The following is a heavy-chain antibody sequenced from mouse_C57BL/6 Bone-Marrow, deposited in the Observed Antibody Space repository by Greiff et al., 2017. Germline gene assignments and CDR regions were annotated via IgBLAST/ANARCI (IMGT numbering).Heavy chain of an antibody. CDR1: GYTFTSYW. Sequence: QVQLQQPGAELVRPGTSVKLSCKASGYTFTSYWMHWVKQRPGQGLEWIGVIDPSDSYTNYNQKFKGKATLTVDTASSTAYMQLSSLTSEDSAVYYCARSLSYFYYWGQGTTLTVSS. CDR3: ARSLSYFYY. J-gene: IGHJ2*01. CDR2: IDPSDSYT. V-gene: IGHV1-59*01. D-gene: IGHD6-1*01.